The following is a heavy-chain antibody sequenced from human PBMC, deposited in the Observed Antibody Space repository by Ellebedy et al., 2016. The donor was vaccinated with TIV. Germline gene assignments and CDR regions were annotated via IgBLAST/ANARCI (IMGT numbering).Heavy chain of an antibody. J-gene: IGHJ3*02. V-gene: IGHV3-11*06. D-gene: IGHD6-13*01. CDR2: ITSSSNT. Sequence: PGGSLRLSCAASGFTFSCCAMSWVRQAPGKGLEWVSYITSSSNTNYADSVKGRFTISRDNAKNSLYLQMNSLRVEDTAVYYCARDSDFSSSWYGNAFDIWGQGTMVTVSS. CDR1: GFTFSCCA. CDR3: ARDSDFSSSWYGNAFDI.